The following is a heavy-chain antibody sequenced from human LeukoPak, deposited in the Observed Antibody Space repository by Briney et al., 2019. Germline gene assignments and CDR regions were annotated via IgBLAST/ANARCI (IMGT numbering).Heavy chain of an antibody. CDR2: INHNGST. D-gene: IGHD2-2*01. J-gene: IGHJ3*02. V-gene: IGHV4-34*01. CDR1: GGSFSGYY. Sequence: SETLSLTCAVYGGSFSGYYWSWIRQPPEKRLGGWGEINHNGSTNYNPSLKSRVTISVDTSKNQFSLKLSSVTAADTAVYYCAIPGYCSSTSCYVYAFDIWGQGTMVTVSS. CDR3: AIPGYCSSTSCYVYAFDI.